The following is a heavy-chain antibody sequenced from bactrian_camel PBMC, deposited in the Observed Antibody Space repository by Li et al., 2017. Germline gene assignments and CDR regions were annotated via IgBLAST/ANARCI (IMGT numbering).Heavy chain of an antibody. CDR1: GFTFSVYY. D-gene: IGHD6*01. Sequence: HVQLVESGGGLVQPGGSLRLSCAASGFTFSVYYINWVRQAPGKGLEWVSSISDRATLKYYSDSVKGRVSVARDNAEDMVYLQLNSLKSEDTALYYCAAGPWYTVECLYWGQGTQVTVS. J-gene: IGHJ4*01. V-gene: IGHV3-2*01. CDR2: ISDRATLK. CDR3: AAGPWYTVECLY.